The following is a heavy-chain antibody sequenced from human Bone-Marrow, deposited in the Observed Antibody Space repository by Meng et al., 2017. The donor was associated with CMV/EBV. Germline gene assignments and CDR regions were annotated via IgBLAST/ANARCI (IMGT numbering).Heavy chain of an antibody. J-gene: IGHJ3*01. D-gene: IGHD3-10*01. CDR1: GFIFSDHY. Sequence: GGSLRLSCVSSGFIFSDHYLSWIRQAPGKGLEWVSYISRTYNTGYIQSVKGRFTISRDNAKKSLFLQIGSLRAEDAAVYYCARMRGAGPGGYFDLWGQGTLVTVSS. CDR3: ARMRGAGPGGYFDL. V-gene: IGHV3-11*01. CDR2: ISRTYNT.